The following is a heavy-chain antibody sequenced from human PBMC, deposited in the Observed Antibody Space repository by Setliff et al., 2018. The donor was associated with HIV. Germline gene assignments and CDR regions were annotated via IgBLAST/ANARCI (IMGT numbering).Heavy chain of an antibody. D-gene: IGHD6-19*01. Sequence: GASVKVSCKASGYTFTTYGISWVRQAPGHGLEWMGWISPNFGHTNYAQNFLGRVTMTIDTSTSRAYMELRSLRSDNTAMYFCARLGSGWSDSYYYAMDIWGQVTTVT. CDR3: ARLGSGWSDSYYYAMDI. V-gene: IGHV1-18*01. CDR2: ISPNFGHT. CDR1: GYTFTTYG. J-gene: IGHJ6*02.